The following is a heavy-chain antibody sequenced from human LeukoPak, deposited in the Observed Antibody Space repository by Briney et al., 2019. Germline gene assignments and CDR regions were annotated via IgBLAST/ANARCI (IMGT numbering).Heavy chain of an antibody. J-gene: IGHJ4*02. CDR1: EFTFSSYE. D-gene: IGHD3-22*01. Sequence: PGGSLRLSCAASEFTFSSYEMNWVRQTPGKGLEWVSYISSSGNTIYYADSVKGRFTISRDNAKNSVFLQMNSLRAEDTAVYYCARDHYVTRGDSYIPNSFDYWGQGTLVTVSS. V-gene: IGHV3-48*03. CDR3: ARDHYVTRGDSYIPNSFDY. CDR2: ISSSGNTI.